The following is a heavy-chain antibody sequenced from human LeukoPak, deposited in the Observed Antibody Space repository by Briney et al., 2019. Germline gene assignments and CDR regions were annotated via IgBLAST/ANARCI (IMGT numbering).Heavy chain of an antibody. D-gene: IGHD3-3*01. CDR1: GGSISSSNW. CDR2: IYHGGRT. Sequence: PSETLSLTCAVSGGSISSSNWWSWVRQPPGKGLEWIGEIYHGGRTNYNPSLKSRVTISVDKSKNQFSLKLNSVTAADTAVYYCARDGVVTMELDYWGRGTLVTVSS. V-gene: IGHV4-4*02. J-gene: IGHJ4*02. CDR3: ARDGVVTMELDY.